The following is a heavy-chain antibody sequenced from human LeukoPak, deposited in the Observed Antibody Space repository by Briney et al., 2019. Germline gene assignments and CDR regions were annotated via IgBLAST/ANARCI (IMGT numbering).Heavy chain of an antibody. V-gene: IGHV1-8*01. Sequence: ASEKVSCKASGYTFTSYDINWVRQATGQGLEWMGWMNPNSGNTGYAQKFQGRVTMTRNTSISTAYMELSSLRSEDTAVYYCARGRGFGVVIMRYYYYYMDVWGKGTTVTVSS. CDR3: ARGRGFGVVIMRYYYYYMDV. D-gene: IGHD3-3*01. CDR2: MNPNSGNT. J-gene: IGHJ6*03. CDR1: GYTFTSYD.